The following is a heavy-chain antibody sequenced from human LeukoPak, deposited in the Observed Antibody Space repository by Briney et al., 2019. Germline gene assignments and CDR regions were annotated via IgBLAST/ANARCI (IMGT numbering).Heavy chain of an antibody. CDR3: AKTGSSRFDY. Sequence: GGSLRLSCAASGFTFSSYAMHWVRQAPGKGLEWVAFIRYDGSNKYYADSVKGRFTISRDNSKNTLYLQMNTLRAEDTAVYYCAKTGSSRFDYWGQGTLVTVSS. J-gene: IGHJ4*02. CDR1: GFTFSSYA. D-gene: IGHD1-26*01. V-gene: IGHV3-30*02. CDR2: IRYDGSNK.